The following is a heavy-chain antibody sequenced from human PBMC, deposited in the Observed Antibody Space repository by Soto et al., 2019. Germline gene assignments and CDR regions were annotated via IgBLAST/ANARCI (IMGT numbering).Heavy chain of an antibody. CDR3: ARRYCSGGSCYSGWFDP. CDR1: GYSFTSYW. V-gene: IGHV5-51*01. J-gene: IGHJ5*02. Sequence: PLQSLKISCKGSGYSFTSYWIGWVRQMPGKGLEWMGIIYPGDSDTRYSPSFQGQVTISADKSISTAYLQWSSLKASDTAMYYCARRYCSGGSCYSGWFDPWGQGTLVTVSS. D-gene: IGHD2-15*01. CDR2: IYPGDSDT.